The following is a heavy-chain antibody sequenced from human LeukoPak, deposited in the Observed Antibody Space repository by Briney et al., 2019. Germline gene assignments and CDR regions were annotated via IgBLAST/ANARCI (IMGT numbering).Heavy chain of an antibody. D-gene: IGHD2-15*01. V-gene: IGHV4-34*11. CDR2: VYYSGSA. J-gene: IGHJ6*03. CDR3: ARDRRYCSGVNCFYYYYMDV. Sequence: SETLSLTCAVYGGSFSGYYWSWIRQPPGKGLEWIGSVYYSGSANYNPSLKSRLTMSVDTSKNQIFLMLTSVTAADSAVYYCARDRRYCSGVNCFYYYYMDVWGKGTTVTVSS. CDR1: GGSFSGYY.